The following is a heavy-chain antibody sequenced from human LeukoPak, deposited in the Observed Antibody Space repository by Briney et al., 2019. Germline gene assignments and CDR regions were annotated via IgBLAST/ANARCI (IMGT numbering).Heavy chain of an antibody. CDR1: GFTFSSYS. CDR2: ISSSSSYI. D-gene: IGHD1-1*01. CDR3: ARDWKGYYYYGMDV. Sequence: PGGSLRLSCAASGFTFSSYSMNWVRQAPGKGLEWVSFISSSSSYIYYADSVKGRFTISRDNAKNSLYLQMNSLRAEDTAVYYCARDWKGYYYYGMDVWGQGTTVTVSS. J-gene: IGHJ6*02. V-gene: IGHV3-21*01.